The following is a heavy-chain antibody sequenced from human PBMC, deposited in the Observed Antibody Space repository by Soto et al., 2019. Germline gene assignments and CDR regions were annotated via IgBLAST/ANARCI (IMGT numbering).Heavy chain of an antibody. V-gene: IGHV3-53*01. J-gene: IGHJ6*02. Sequence: LRLSCAASGFTVGSNYMSWVRQAPGKGLEWVSVIYSEGTPYYADSVKGRFTISRDNAKNSLYLQMNSLRAEDTAVYYCARERLVAAAPKYHYYYGMDVWGQGATVTVSS. CDR1: GFTVGSNY. D-gene: IGHD6-13*01. CDR3: ARERLVAAAPKYHYYYGMDV. CDR2: IYSEGTP.